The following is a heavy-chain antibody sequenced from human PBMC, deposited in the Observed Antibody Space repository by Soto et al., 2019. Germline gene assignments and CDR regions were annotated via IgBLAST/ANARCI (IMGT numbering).Heavy chain of an antibody. CDR2: IWYDGSYR. CDR1: GFTFNTYG. D-gene: IGHD3-10*01. Sequence: GGSLRLSCISSGFTFNTYGMFWARQAPGTGLEWVAGIWYDGSYRYYVDSVKGRFTVSRDNSKNTVYLEMNNLRGDDTAVYYCARISGSGHLGWFDPWGQGSLVTVSS. J-gene: IGHJ5*02. CDR3: ARISGSGHLGWFDP. V-gene: IGHV3-33*01.